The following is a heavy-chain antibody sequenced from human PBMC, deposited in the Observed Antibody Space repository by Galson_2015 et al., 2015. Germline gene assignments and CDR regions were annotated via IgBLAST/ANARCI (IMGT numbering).Heavy chain of an antibody. CDR3: ARGVVGPEYTSSWNY. D-gene: IGHD6-13*01. J-gene: IGHJ4*02. CDR1: VGSFSACY. CDR2: INHSGST. V-gene: IGHV4-34*01. Sequence: SATLTLTCAVYVGSFSACYWRWIRRPPGNGLEQPGGINHSGSTNYNPSLKSRVSISVDTSKNQFTLKVTSVTGADTAVYYCARGVVGPEYTSSWNYWGQGTLVTVSS.